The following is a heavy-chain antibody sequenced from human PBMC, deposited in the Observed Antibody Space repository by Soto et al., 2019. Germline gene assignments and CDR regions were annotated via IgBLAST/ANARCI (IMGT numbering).Heavy chain of an antibody. CDR1: GGTFSSYD. J-gene: IGHJ3*02. D-gene: IGHD4-4*01. V-gene: IGHV1-69*12. CDR3: ARSRQEGTYSDAVDI. Sequence: QVQLMQSGAEVKKPGSSVKVSCKTSGGTFSSYDINWVRQAPGQGLEWMGGISPIFGTANYAQKFQGRSTITADASTSTADVELSSLRFEDTAVYYCARSRQEGTYSDAVDIRGQGTMVTVSS. CDR2: ISPIFGTA.